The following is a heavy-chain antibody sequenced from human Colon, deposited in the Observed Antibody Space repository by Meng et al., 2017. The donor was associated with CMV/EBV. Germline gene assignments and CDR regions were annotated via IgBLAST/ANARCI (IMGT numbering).Heavy chain of an antibody. J-gene: IGHJ4*02. Sequence: CKASGYTFTNHAIHWVRQAPGQRLEWMGWINAGDSDTRYSQMFQDRVTITRDTSTNTVYMELSRLTSEDTAVYYCARLLWIQLSLDYWGQGTLVTVSS. D-gene: IGHD5-18*01. CDR3: ARLLWIQLSLDY. V-gene: IGHV1-3*01. CDR2: INAGDSDT. CDR1: GYTFTNHA.